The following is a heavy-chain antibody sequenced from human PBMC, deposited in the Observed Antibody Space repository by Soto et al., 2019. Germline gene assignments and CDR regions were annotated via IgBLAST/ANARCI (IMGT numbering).Heavy chain of an antibody. J-gene: IGHJ6*02. D-gene: IGHD3-3*02. CDR1: GFTFDDYA. V-gene: IGHV3-9*01. Sequence: QAGGSLRLSCAASGFTFDDYAMHWVRQAPGKGLEWVSGISWNSGSIGYADSVKGRFTISRDNAKNSLYLQMNSLRAEDTALYYCAKDFSRRGMDVWGQGTTVTVSS. CDR3: AKDFSRRGMDV. CDR2: ISWNSGSI.